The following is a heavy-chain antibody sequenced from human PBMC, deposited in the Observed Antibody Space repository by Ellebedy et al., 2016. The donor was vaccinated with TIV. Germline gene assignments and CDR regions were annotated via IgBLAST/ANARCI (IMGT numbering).Heavy chain of an antibody. CDR1: GFTFSNYA. V-gene: IGHV3-23*01. D-gene: IGHD2-2*01. CDR3: AKDIDYCSSTTCPYYFDY. J-gene: IGHJ4*02. CDR2: ISGSGGKT. Sequence: PGGSLRLSCAASGFTFSNYAMSWVRQAPGKGLEWVSAISGSGGKTYYADSVKGRFTISRDNSKNTLYVQMNSLRAEDTAVYYCAKDIDYCSSTTCPYYFDYWGRGTLVTVSS.